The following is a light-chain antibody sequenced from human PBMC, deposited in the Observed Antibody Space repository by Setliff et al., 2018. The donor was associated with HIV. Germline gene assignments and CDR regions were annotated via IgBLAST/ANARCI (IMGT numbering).Light chain of an antibody. J-gene: IGLJ1*01. CDR2: SSS. CDR3: LLYYGTFYV. Sequence: VVTQEPSLTVSPGGTVTLTCASSTGAVTSGNFPSWFKQKPGQAPRALIYSSSKKHSWTPARFSGSLLGGKAALTLSGVQPEDEADYYCLLYYGTFYVFGSGTKVTVL. CDR1: TGAVTSGNF. V-gene: IGLV7-43*01.